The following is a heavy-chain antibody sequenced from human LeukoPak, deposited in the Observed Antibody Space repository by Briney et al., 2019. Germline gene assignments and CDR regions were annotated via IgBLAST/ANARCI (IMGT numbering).Heavy chain of an antibody. CDR3: AANGGPFDF. CDR2: INQHGTDK. CDR1: GFTFSSYW. V-gene: IGHV3-7*05. Sequence: GGSLRLSCAASGFTFSSYWMSWVRQAPGKGLEWVANINQHGTDKYYVDSVRGRFTISRDNTKNSLYLQMNSLRAEDTAVYYCAANGGPFDFWGQGTLVTVSS. D-gene: IGHD4-23*01. J-gene: IGHJ4*02.